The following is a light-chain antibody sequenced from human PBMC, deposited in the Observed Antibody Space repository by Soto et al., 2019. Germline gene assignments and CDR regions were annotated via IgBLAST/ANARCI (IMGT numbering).Light chain of an antibody. CDR2: CAS. Sequence: DNMLITPPPSTPASLGERTIINSKWSRRVFSKSNNRNYLAWYQQKPGQPPKLMIYCASSRESGVPERFSGSGSGTDFTLTISSLEAEDVAFYWCQQYFGFPLTFGGGTKVDIK. CDR1: RRVFSKSNNRNY. V-gene: IGKV4-1*01. CDR3: QQYFGFPLT. J-gene: IGKJ4*01.